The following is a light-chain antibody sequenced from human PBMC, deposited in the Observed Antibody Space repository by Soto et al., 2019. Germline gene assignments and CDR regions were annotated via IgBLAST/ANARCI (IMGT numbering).Light chain of an antibody. CDR3: QQYYTYSWT. Sequence: DIQMTQSPSTLSASVGDRVTITCRASQSISTWLAWYQQKPGKAPKLLIYDASSLESGVPSRFSGSGSGTEFNLTISSLQPDDFATYYCQQYYTYSWTFGQGTKVEF. CDR1: QSISTW. CDR2: DAS. V-gene: IGKV1-5*01. J-gene: IGKJ1*01.